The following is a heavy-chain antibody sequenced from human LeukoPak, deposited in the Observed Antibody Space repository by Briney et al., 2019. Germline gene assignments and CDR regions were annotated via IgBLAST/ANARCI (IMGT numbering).Heavy chain of an antibody. V-gene: IGHV3-30*18. Sequence: GGSLRLSGAVSGFTFSNYAMHWVRQAPGKGLEWVAVISHDGSEKYYADSVKGRFTISRDNSNNTLYLQMNSLRAEDTAVYYCAKGSSRYTSGQQDYWGQGTLVTVSS. CDR3: AKGSSRYTSGQQDY. D-gene: IGHD6-19*01. CDR2: ISHDGSEK. CDR1: GFTFSNYA. J-gene: IGHJ4*02.